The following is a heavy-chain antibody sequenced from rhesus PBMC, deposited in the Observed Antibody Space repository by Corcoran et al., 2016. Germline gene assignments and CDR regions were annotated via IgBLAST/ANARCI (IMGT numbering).Heavy chain of an antibody. Sequence: QVQLQESGPGLVKPSETLSLTCTVSGASISGNWWRWIRQPPGKGLEWIGEINGNSGNTNYNPSLKSRVTTSKDASKNQFSLKLSSVTAADTAVYYCARNGDWTHDRSFEYWGQGVLVTVSS. J-gene: IGHJ4*01. D-gene: IGHD6-37*01. CDR3: ARNGDWTHDRSFEY. V-gene: IGHV4-80*01. CDR2: INGNSGNT. CDR1: GASISGNW.